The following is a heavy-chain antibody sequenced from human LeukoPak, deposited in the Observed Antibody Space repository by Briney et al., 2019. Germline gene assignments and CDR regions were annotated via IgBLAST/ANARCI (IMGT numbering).Heavy chain of an antibody. V-gene: IGHV3-23*01. Sequence: GGSLRLSCAASGFTFSSYAMSWVRQAPGKGLEWVSAISASGYSTHYADSVKGRFTISRDNSKNTLYLQMNSLRAEDTAVYYCARVDLLWIGHYSANWFDPWGQGTLVTVSS. CDR3: ARVDLLWIGHYSANWFDP. CDR2: ISASGYST. J-gene: IGHJ5*02. D-gene: IGHD3-3*01. CDR1: GFTFSSYA.